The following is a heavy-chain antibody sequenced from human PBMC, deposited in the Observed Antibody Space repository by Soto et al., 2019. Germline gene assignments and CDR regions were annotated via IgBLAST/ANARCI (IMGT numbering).Heavy chain of an antibody. CDR3: ARRPIAAAGPNWFDP. Sequence: PSETLSLTCAVYGGSFSGYYWSWIRQPPGKGLEWIGEINHSGSTNYNPSLKGRVTISVDTSKNQFSLKLSSVTAADTAVYYCARRPIAAAGPNWFDPWGQGTLVTVSS. D-gene: IGHD6-13*01. CDR2: INHSGST. V-gene: IGHV4-34*01. J-gene: IGHJ5*02. CDR1: GGSFSGYY.